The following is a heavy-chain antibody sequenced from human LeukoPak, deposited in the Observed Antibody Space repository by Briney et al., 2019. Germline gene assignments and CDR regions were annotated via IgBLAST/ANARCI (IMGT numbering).Heavy chain of an antibody. CDR3: ARDLGEGDIVVVAGA. D-gene: IGHD2-2*01. CDR2: TWSDGINK. V-gene: IGHV3-33*01. J-gene: IGHJ4*02. Sequence: GGSLRLSCAASGFSFSSYGMHWVRQAPGKGLEWVAVTWSDGINKYYADSVKGRFSISRDNSKNTLYLQMNSLSAEDTAVYYCARDLGEGDIVVVAGAWGQGTLVTASS. CDR1: GFSFSSYG.